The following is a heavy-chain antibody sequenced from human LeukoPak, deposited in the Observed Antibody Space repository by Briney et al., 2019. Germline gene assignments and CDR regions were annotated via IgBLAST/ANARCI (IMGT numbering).Heavy chain of an antibody. CDR3: ARGGDCSGGSCYSDYNWFDP. D-gene: IGHD2-15*01. CDR1: GGSISSYY. Sequence: SETLSLTCTVSGGSISSYYWSWIRQPAGKGLEWIGRIYTSGSTNYNPSLKSRVTMSVDTSKNQFSLKLSSVTAADTAVYYCARGGDCSGGSCYSDYNWFDPWGQGTLVTVSS. V-gene: IGHV4-4*07. CDR2: IYTSGST. J-gene: IGHJ5*02.